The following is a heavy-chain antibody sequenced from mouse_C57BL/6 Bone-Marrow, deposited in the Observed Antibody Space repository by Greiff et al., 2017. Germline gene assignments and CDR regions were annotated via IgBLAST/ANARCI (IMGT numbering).Heavy chain of an antibody. V-gene: IGHV1-52*01. CDR1: GYTFTSYW. CDR2: IDPSDSET. CDR3: ARVGAYYLDY. D-gene: IGHD3-3*01. Sequence: VQLQQPGAELVRPGSSVKLSCKASGYTFTSYWMHWVKQRPIQGLEWIGNIDPSDSETHYNQKFKDKATLTVDKSSSTAYMQLSSLTSEDSAVYYCARVGAYYLDYWGQGTTLTVAS. J-gene: IGHJ2*01.